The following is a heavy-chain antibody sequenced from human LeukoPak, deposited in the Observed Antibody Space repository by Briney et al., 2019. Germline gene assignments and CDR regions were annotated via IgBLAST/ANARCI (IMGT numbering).Heavy chain of an antibody. CDR3: ARDRAHNWNYVHFDY. CDR1: GYTFTSYG. D-gene: IGHD1-7*01. Sequence: RASVKVSCKASGYTFTSYGISWVRQAPGQGLEWMGWISAYNGNTNYAQKLQGRVTMTTDTSTSTAYMELRSLRSDDTAVYYCARDRAHNWNYVHFDYWGQGTLVTVSS. J-gene: IGHJ4*02. V-gene: IGHV1-18*01. CDR2: ISAYNGNT.